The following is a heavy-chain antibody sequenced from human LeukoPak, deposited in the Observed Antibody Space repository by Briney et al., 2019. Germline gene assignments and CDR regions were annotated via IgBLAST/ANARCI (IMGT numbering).Heavy chain of an antibody. CDR1: GGTFSSYA. CDR2: IIPILGIA. V-gene: IGHV1-69*04. D-gene: IGHD3-9*01. Sequence: ASVKVSCKASGGTFSSYAISWVRQAPGQGLEWMGRIIPILGIANYAQKFQGRVTITADKSTSTAYTELSSLRSEDTAVYYCAKDRYDILTNYFDYWGQGTLVTVSS. J-gene: IGHJ4*02. CDR3: AKDRYDILTNYFDY.